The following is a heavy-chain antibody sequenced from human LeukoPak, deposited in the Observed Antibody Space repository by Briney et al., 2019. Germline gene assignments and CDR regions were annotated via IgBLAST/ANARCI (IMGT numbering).Heavy chain of an antibody. Sequence: PGGSLRLSCAASGFAFSSYAMSWVRQAPGKGLEWVSAISGSGGSTYYADSVKGRFTISRDNSKNTLYLQMHSLRAEDTAVYYCAKASTYYYDSSGYANAFDIWGQGTMVTVSS. V-gene: IGHV3-23*01. CDR1: GFAFSSYA. CDR3: AKASTYYYDSSGYANAFDI. D-gene: IGHD3-22*01. CDR2: ISGSGGST. J-gene: IGHJ3*02.